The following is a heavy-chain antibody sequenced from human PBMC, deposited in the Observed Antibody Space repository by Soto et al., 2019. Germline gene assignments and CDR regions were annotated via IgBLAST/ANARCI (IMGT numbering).Heavy chain of an antibody. D-gene: IGHD3-22*01. Sequence: QVILAQSGAEVKKPGSSVKVSCKVSGGSFSSFSINWVRQAPGQRFEWMGGIIPILGTANFTQKFQDRVTFTADESTATAYMTLSSLTSEDTAFYYCTSFDSNGYYPQNPYWGPGTHVTVCS. CDR2: IIPILGTA. V-gene: IGHV1-69*01. CDR1: GGSFSSFS. CDR3: TSFDSNGYYPQNPY. J-gene: IGHJ4*02.